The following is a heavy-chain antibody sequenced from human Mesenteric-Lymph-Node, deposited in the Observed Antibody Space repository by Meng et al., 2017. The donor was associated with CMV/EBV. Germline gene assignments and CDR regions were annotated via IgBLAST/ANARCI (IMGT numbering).Heavy chain of an antibody. J-gene: IGHJ5*02. CDR3: ARALPNWGYNWFDP. CDR2: INPNSGGT. D-gene: IGHD7-27*01. Sequence: SGYTCTDYYIRWVRQAPGQGLEWMGRINPNSGGTNYAQEFQGRVTMTRDTSISTAYMELSSLRSDDTAVYYCARALPNWGYNWFDPWGQGTLVTVSS. CDR1: GYTCTDYY. V-gene: IGHV1-2*06.